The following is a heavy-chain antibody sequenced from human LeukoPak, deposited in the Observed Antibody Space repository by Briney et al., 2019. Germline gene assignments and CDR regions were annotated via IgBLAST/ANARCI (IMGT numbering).Heavy chain of an antibody. CDR1: GFSFSSYW. Sequence: PGGSLRLSCGASGFSFSSYWMSWVRETPGKGLEWVANIKEDGSERYYVDSVKGRFTISRDNAKNSLFLQMNSLRAEDTAVYYCARDSRHCTNIDCRGDAFGIWGQGTVVTVSS. D-gene: IGHD2-8*01. J-gene: IGHJ3*02. CDR3: ARDSRHCTNIDCRGDAFGI. CDR2: IKEDGSER. V-gene: IGHV3-7*01.